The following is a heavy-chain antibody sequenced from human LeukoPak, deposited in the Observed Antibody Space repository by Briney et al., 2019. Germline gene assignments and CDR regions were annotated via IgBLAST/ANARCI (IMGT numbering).Heavy chain of an antibody. D-gene: IGHD1-26*01. V-gene: IGHV3-15*07. CDR2: IKSKTDGGTT. J-gene: IGHJ4*02. CDR1: GSTFSNAW. Sequence: GGSLRLSCAASGSTFSNAWMNWVRQAPGKVLEWVGRIKSKTDGGTTDYAAPVKGRFTISRDDSKNTLYLQMNSLKTEDTAVYYCTTRAYSGSYYAIDYWGQGTLVTVSS. CDR3: TTRAYSGSYYAIDY.